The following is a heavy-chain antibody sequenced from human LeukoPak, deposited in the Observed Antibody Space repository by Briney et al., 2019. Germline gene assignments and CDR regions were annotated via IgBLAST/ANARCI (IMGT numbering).Heavy chain of an antibody. CDR3: ARAAYCSSTSCYRSYGLDV. Sequence: PGGSLRLSCAASGLTFSTYAMSWVRQAPGKGLEWVSVISGSGTSTYYADSVKGRLTISRDNSKNTLYLQMNSLRADDTAVFYCARAAYCSSTSCYRSYGLDVWGQGTTVTVSS. CDR1: GLTFSTYA. CDR2: ISGSGTST. D-gene: IGHD2-2*01. V-gene: IGHV3-23*01. J-gene: IGHJ6*02.